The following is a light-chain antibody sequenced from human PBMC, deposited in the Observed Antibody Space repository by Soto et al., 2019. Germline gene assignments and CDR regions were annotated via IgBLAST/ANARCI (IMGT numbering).Light chain of an antibody. CDR1: SSNIEHNY. J-gene: IGLJ2*01. CDR3: GTWDSSLSAGV. V-gene: IGLV1-51*01. Sequence: QAVVTQPPSVSAAPGQKVTISCPGSSSNIEHNYVSWYQQLPGTAPKLLIYDNNKRPSGIPDRFSGSKSGTSATLGITGLQTGDEADYYCGTWDSSLSAGVFGGGTKLTVL. CDR2: DNN.